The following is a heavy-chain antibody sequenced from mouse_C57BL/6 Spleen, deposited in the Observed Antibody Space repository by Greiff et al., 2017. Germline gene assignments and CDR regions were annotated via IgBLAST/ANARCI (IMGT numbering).Heavy chain of an antibody. CDR3: AKICYNGGSYYYAMDD. CDR1: GYTFTSYW. CDR2: INPSNGGT. V-gene: IGHV1-53*01. Sequence: QVQLQQPGTELVKPGASVKLSCKASGYTFTSYWMHWVKQRPGQGLEWIGHINPSNGGTNYNEKFKSKATLTVDNSSSTAYMQLSSLTSEDSAVYYCAKICYNGGSYYYAMDDWGQGTSVTVSS. J-gene: IGHJ4*01. D-gene: IGHD1-1*01.